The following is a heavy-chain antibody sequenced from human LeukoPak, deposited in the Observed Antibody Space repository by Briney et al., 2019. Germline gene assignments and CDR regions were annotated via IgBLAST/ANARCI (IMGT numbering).Heavy chain of an antibody. CDR1: GGSFSGYY. V-gene: IGHV4-34*01. CDR3: ARYGVIKNFDY. Sequence: KTSETLSLTCAVYGGSFSGYYWSWIRQPPGKGLEWIGEINHSGSTNYNPSLKSRVTISVDTSKNQFSLKLSSVTAADTAVYYCARYGVIKNFDYWGQGTLVTVSS. D-gene: IGHD3-16*02. J-gene: IGHJ4*02. CDR2: INHSGST.